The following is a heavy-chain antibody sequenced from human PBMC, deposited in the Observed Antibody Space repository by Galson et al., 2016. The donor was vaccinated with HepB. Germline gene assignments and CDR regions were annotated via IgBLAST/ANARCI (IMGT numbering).Heavy chain of an antibody. D-gene: IGHD3-10*01. J-gene: IGHJ4*02. CDR1: GFTFSNYG. Sequence: SLRLSCAASGFTFSNYGMHWVRQAPGKGLEWLALMSYDGSNKHYADSVKGRFTISRDNSKNMQSPQMNSLRPEDTALYYCAREGGLRYFDYWGQGTLVTVSS. CDR2: MSYDGSNK. CDR3: AREGGLRYFDY. V-gene: IGHV3-30*03.